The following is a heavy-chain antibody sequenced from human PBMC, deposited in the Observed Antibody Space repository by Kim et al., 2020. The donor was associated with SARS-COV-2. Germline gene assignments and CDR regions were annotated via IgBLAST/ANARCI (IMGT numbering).Heavy chain of an antibody. D-gene: IGHD6-13*01. CDR3: ARPGIAAAGTYVFGY. Sequence: QKFQGRVTITADESTSTAYMELSSLRSEDTAGYYCARPGIAAAGTYVFGYWGQGTLVTVSS. V-gene: IGHV1-69*01. J-gene: IGHJ4*02.